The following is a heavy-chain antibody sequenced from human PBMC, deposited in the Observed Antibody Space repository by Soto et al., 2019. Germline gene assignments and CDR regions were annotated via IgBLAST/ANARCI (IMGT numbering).Heavy chain of an antibody. D-gene: IGHD6-13*01. V-gene: IGHV4-34*01. Sequence: SETLSLTCAVYGGSFSGYYWSWIRQPPGKGLEWIGEINHSGSTNYNPSLKSRVTISVDTSKNQFSLKLSSVTAADTAVYYCARGRIAAAGYYYYYGMDVWGQGTTVTVSS. CDR1: GGSFSGYY. CDR2: INHSGST. J-gene: IGHJ6*02. CDR3: ARGRIAAAGYYYYYGMDV.